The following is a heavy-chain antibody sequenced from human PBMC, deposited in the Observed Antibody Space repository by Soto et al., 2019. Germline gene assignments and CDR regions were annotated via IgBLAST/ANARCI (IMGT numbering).Heavy chain of an antibody. CDR2: ISSSSSYI. Sequence: GGSLRLSCAASGFTFSSYSMNWVRQAPGKGLEWVSSISSSSSYIYYADSVKGRFTISRDNAKNSLYLQMNSLRAEDTAVYYCARAPPVRGVIISWFDPWGQGTLVTVSS. D-gene: IGHD3-10*01. J-gene: IGHJ5*02. CDR3: ARAPPVRGVIISWFDP. V-gene: IGHV3-21*01. CDR1: GFTFSSYS.